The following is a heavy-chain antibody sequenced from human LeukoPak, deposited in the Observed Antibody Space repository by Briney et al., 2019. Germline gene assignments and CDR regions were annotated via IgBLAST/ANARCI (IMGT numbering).Heavy chain of an antibody. Sequence: GGSLRLSCADSGFTFSSYAMSCVRQAPGKGLEWVSAISGSGGSTYYADSVKGRFTISRDNSKNTLYLQMNSLRAEDTAVYYCAREGTLSNSGSQGVEDAFDIWGQGTMVTVSS. CDR2: ISGSGGST. D-gene: IGHD1-26*01. V-gene: IGHV3-23*01. J-gene: IGHJ3*02. CDR1: GFTFSSYA. CDR3: AREGTLSNSGSQGVEDAFDI.